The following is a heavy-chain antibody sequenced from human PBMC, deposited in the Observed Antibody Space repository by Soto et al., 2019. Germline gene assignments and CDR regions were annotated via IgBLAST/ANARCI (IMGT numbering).Heavy chain of an antibody. CDR2: IIPIFGTA. Sequence: GASVKVSCKASGGTFSSYAISWVRQAPGQGLEWMGGIIPIFGTANYAQKFQGRVTITADESTSTAYMELSSLRSEDTAVYYCARDYYGSGRPRYYYYYYGMDVWGRGTTVTVSS. V-gene: IGHV1-69*13. CDR3: ARDYYGSGRPRYYYYYYGMDV. CDR1: GGTFSSYA. D-gene: IGHD3-10*01. J-gene: IGHJ6*02.